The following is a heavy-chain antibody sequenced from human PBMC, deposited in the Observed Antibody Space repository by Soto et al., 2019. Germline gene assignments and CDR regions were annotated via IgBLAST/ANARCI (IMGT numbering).Heavy chain of an antibody. V-gene: IGHV3-23*01. CDR2: FSDSGGST. CDR3: AKVEGPLEY. CDR1: GLTFSSYA. Sequence: GGSLRLSCAASGLTFSSYAMSWVRQAPGKGLEWVSAFSDSGGSTYYGDSVKGESTITRDNSKNTLYLQMNSVRDEDRSVYYGAKVEGPLEYWGQGTLVTVSS. J-gene: IGHJ4*02.